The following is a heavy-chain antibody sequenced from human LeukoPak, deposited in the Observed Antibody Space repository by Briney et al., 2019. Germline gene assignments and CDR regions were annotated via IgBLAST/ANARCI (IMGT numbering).Heavy chain of an antibody. V-gene: IGHV3-64*04. Sequence: GGSLRLSCSASGFTFRDYPIHWVRQAPGEGLQYVSAISSAGGTTYYADSVRGRFTISRDNSKNSLYLQMNSLRAEDTAVYYCATSRTFDYWGQGTLVTVSS. J-gene: IGHJ4*02. CDR1: GFTFRDYP. D-gene: IGHD1-7*01. CDR3: ATSRTFDY. CDR2: ISSAGGTT.